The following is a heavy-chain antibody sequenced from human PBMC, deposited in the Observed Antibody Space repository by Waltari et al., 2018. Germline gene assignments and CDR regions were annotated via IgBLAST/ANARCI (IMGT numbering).Heavy chain of an antibody. CDR3: AGQYSGYFGRDY. CDR2: IKQDGSEK. CDR1: GFTFSSHG. V-gene: IGHV3-7*01. D-gene: IGHD5-12*01. J-gene: IGHJ4*02. Sequence: EVQLVESGGGLVQPGGSLRLPCAASGFTFSSHGMSWVRQAPGNGLEWVANIKQDGSEKYYVDSVKGRFTISRDNAKNSLYLQMNSLRAEDTAVYYCAGQYSGYFGRDYWGQGTLVTVSS.